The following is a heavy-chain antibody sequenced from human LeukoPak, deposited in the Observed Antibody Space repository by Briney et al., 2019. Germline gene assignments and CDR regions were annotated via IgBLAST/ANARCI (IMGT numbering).Heavy chain of an antibody. J-gene: IGHJ4*02. CDR2: IYYSGST. Sequence: PSETLSLTCTVSGGSISSYYLSWIRQPPGKGLEWIGYIYYSGSTNYNPSLKSRVTISVDTSKNQFSLKLSSVTAADTAVYYCARDEMNGFLDYWGQGTLVTVSS. CDR3: ARDEMNGFLDY. D-gene: IGHD1-1*01. CDR1: GGSISSYY. V-gene: IGHV4-59*01.